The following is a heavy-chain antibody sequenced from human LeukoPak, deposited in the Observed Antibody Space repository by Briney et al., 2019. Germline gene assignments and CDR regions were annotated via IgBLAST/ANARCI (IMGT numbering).Heavy chain of an antibody. D-gene: IGHD6-13*01. J-gene: IGHJ4*02. V-gene: IGHV1-69*05. CDR3: AREIAAAGTAGI. Sequence: SVKVSCKASGGTFSSYAISWVRQAPGQGLEWMGRIIPIFGTANYAQKFQGRVTITTDESTSTAYMELSSLRSEDTAVYYCAREIAAAGTAGIWGQGTLVTVSS. CDR2: IIPIFGTA. CDR1: GGTFSSYA.